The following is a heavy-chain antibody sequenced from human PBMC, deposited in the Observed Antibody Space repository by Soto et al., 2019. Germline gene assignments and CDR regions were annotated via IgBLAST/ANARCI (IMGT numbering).Heavy chain of an antibody. V-gene: IGHV1-18*01. Sequence: QVQLVQSGVEVEKPGASVKVSCKASGYTFTSYGISWVRQAPGQGLEWMGWISAYNGNTNYAQKFQGRVTMTTDTSTSTAYMELRSLRSDDTAVYYCAGDVTTVTTGGPDYWGQGTLVTVSS. J-gene: IGHJ4*02. D-gene: IGHD4-17*01. CDR2: ISAYNGNT. CDR1: GYTFTSYG. CDR3: AGDVTTVTTGGPDY.